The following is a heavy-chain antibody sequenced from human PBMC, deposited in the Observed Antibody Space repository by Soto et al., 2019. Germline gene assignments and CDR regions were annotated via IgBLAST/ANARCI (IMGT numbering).Heavy chain of an antibody. J-gene: IGHJ4*02. Sequence: SETLSLTCTVSGGSISSYYWSWIRQPPGKGLEWIGYIYYSGSTNYNPSLKSRVTISVDTSKNQFSLKLSSVTAADTAVYYCARLEYSSGWYRFGYWGQGTLVTRLL. CDR2: IYYSGST. CDR3: ARLEYSSGWYRFGY. V-gene: IGHV4-59*01. D-gene: IGHD6-19*01. CDR1: GGSISSYY.